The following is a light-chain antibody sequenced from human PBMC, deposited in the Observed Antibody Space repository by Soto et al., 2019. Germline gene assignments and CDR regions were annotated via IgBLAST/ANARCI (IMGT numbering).Light chain of an antibody. CDR1: QGLRSSY. J-gene: IGKJ4*01. CDR2: GTS. CDR3: QQYSGSLT. Sequence: EIVLTQSPGTLSLSAGERATLSCRASQGLRSSYVAWYQQKPGQAPRLLIHGTSSRATGIPDRFSGSGSGTDFTLTISRLEPEDFAVYYCQQYSGSLTFGGGTKVEIK. V-gene: IGKV3-20*01.